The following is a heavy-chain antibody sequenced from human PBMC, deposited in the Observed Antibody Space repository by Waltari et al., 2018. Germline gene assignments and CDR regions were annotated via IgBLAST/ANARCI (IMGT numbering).Heavy chain of an antibody. J-gene: IGHJ6*03. CDR2: IYSGGDT. Sequence: EVQLVESGGGLIQPGWSLCLSCAASGFTVSGTYMTWVRQAPGKGLEWVSVIYSGGDTYYANSVKGRFTISRDNSKNTLYLQMNSLRAEDTAVYYCATTALGGYGPAGYYYYLDVWGKGTTVTVSS. CDR1: GFTVSGTY. D-gene: IGHD6-25*01. V-gene: IGHV3-53*01. CDR3: ATTALGGYGPAGYYYYLDV.